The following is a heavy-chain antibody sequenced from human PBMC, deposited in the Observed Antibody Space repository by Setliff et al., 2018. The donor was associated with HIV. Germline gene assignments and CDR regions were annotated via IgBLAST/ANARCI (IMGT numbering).Heavy chain of an antibody. V-gene: IGHV4-34*01. CDR2: IDHSGST. D-gene: IGHD3-10*01. J-gene: IGHJ4*02. Sequence: KTSETLSLTCTVYGGSFNDYYWTWIRQPPGKGPEWIGEIDHSGSTKYHASLKSRVTISIDTSKNQISLKLSSVTAADTAVYYCASCLNYYGSGSYLPLGYWGQGTLVTVSS. CDR3: ASCLNYYGSGSYLPLGY. CDR1: GGSFNDYY.